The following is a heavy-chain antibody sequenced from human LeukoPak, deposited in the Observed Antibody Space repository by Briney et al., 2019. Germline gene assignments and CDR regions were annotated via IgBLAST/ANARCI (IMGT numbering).Heavy chain of an antibody. D-gene: IGHD3-10*01. Sequence: PSQTLSLTCTVSGGSISSGGYYWSWIRQHPGKGLEWIGYIYYSGSPYYHPSLKSRVTISLDTSKNQFSLKLTSLTAADTAVYYCAREVRGVTVHFDYWGQGTLVTVSS. CDR1: GGSISSGGYY. J-gene: IGHJ4*02. CDR2: IYYSGSP. V-gene: IGHV4-31*03. CDR3: AREVRGVTVHFDY.